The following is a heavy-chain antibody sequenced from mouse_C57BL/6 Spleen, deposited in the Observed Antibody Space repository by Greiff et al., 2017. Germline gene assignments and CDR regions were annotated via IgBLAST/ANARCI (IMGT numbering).Heavy chain of an antibody. CDR3: ARGRYCGSSYVDWYFDV. D-gene: IGHD1-1*01. V-gene: IGHV1-85*01. CDR1: GYTFTSYD. CDR2: IYPRDGST. J-gene: IGHJ1*03. Sequence: QVQLQQSGPELVKPGASVKLSCKASGYTFTSYDINWVKQRPGQGLEWIGWIYPRDGSTKYNEKLKGKATLTVDTSYSTAYMELHSLTSEDSAVYFCARGRYCGSSYVDWYFDVWGTGTTVTVSS.